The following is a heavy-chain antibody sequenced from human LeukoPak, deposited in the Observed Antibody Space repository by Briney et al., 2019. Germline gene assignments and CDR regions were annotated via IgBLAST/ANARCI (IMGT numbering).Heavy chain of an antibody. J-gene: IGHJ4*02. CDR3: AKASLGGYCNGGSCSPFDY. Sequence: GGSLRLSCAASGFTFSSYSMNWVRQAPGKGLEWVSYISSSSSTIYYADSVKGRFTISRDNSKNTLYLQMNSLRAEDTAVYYCAKASLGGYCNGGSCSPFDYWGQGTLVTVSS. V-gene: IGHV3-48*01. CDR2: ISSSSSTI. D-gene: IGHD2-15*01. CDR1: GFTFSSYS.